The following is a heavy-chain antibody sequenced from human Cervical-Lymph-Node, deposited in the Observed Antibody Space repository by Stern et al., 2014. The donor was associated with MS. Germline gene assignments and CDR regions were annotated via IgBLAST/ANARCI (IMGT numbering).Heavy chain of an antibody. CDR2: IWYDGNKK. CDR3: ARGNWNYEGMGY. Sequence: VQLVESGGGVVQPGRSLRLSCAASGFTFSNYGMHWVRQAPGKGLELLAVIWYDGNKKYYADSGKGRFTISRDNSKNTLFLQMSSLTAEDTALYYCARGNWNYEGMGYWGQGTLVTVSS. CDR1: GFTFSNYG. D-gene: IGHD1-7*01. J-gene: IGHJ4*02. V-gene: IGHV3-33*01.